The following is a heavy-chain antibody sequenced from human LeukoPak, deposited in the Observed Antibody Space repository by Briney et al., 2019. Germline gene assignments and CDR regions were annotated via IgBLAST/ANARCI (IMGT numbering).Heavy chain of an antibody. V-gene: IGHV4-59*12. J-gene: IGHJ4*02. CDR3: ARGLLRRSFDS. CDR2: IYYSGST. D-gene: IGHD3-10*01. CDR1: GGSISSYY. Sequence: SETLSLTCTVSGGSISSYYWSWIRQPPGKGLEWIGYIYYSGSTNYNPSLKSRVTISVDTSKNQFSLKLSSVTAADTAVYYCARGLLRRSFDSWGQGTLVTVSS.